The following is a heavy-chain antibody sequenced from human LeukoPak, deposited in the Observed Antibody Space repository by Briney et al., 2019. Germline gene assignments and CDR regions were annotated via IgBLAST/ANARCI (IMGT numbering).Heavy chain of an antibody. CDR1: GYSISIAYY. J-gene: IGHJ4*02. CDR2: IFRGGST. CDR3: ARYDSRGSGSTQLEY. Sequence: PSETLSLTCAVSGYSISIAYYWGWIRQPPGKGLEWIGRIFRGGSTSYNPSLKSRLTMSMDTSKNQFSLQLTSVTDADTAVYYCARYDSRGSGSTQLEYWGQGILVTISS. V-gene: IGHV4-38-2*01. D-gene: IGHD3-3*01.